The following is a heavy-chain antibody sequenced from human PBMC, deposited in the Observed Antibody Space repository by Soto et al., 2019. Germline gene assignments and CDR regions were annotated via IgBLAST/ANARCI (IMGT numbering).Heavy chain of an antibody. V-gene: IGHV3-23*01. CDR1: GFTFSSYA. J-gene: IGHJ4*02. CDR2: ISGSGGST. Sequence: GESLKISCAASGFTFSSYAMSWVRQAPGKGLEWVSAISGSGGSTYYADSVKGRFTISRDNSKNTLYLQMNSLRAEDTAVYYCAKDRPCSSTSCLYYWDQGTLVTVSS. CDR3: AKDRPCSSTSCLYY. D-gene: IGHD2-2*01.